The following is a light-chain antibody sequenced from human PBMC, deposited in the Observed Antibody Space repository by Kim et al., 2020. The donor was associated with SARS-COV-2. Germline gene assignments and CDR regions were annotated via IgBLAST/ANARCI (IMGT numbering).Light chain of an antibody. Sequence: GQSITISCPGPSSDVGAYNYVSGYQQHPGKVPKLMIYDVSNRPSGVSNRFSGSKSGNTASLTISGLQAEDEADYYCSSYSSSNTIIFGGGTQLTVL. V-gene: IGLV2-14*03. CDR1: SSDVGAYNY. J-gene: IGLJ2*01. CDR2: DVS. CDR3: SSYSSSNTII.